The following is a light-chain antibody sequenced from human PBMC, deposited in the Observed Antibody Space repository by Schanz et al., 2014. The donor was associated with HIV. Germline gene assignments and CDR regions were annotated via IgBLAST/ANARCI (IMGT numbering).Light chain of an antibody. V-gene: IGLV2-14*03. CDR2: DVT. CDR1: SSDVGGDNF. CDR3: SSKATGGRAPFV. J-gene: IGLJ1*01. Sequence: QSALTQPASVSGSPGQSISISCAGTSSDVGGDNFVSWYQQHPGRAPKLLVYDVTNRPSGVSSRFSGSKSANSASLTISGLQAEDEADYYCSSKATGGRAPFVFGGGTKLTVL.